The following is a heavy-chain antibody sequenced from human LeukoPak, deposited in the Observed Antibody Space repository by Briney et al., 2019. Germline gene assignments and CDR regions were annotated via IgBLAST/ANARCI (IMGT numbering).Heavy chain of an antibody. CDR1: GGSIRSYY. D-gene: IGHD3-9*01. J-gene: IGHJ5*02. V-gene: IGHV4-59*01. CDR2: IYYSGST. Sequence: SETLSLTCTVSGGSIRSYYWSWIRQSPGKGLEWIGYIYYSGSTNYNPSLKSRVTISVDTSKNQFSLKLSSVTAADTAVYYCARSYYDILTGLWNWFDPWGQGTLVTVSS. CDR3: ARSYYDILTGLWNWFDP.